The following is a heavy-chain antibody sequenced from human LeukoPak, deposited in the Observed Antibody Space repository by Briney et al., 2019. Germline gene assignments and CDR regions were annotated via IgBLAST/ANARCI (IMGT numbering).Heavy chain of an antibody. J-gene: IGHJ4*02. D-gene: IGHD3-16*01. CDR2: ISRDISII. CDR1: GFTFTNHD. V-gene: IGHV3-48*02. Sequence: GGSLRLSCAASGFTFTNHDMNWVRQAQGKGLEWISYISRDISIIYYADSVKGRFTISRDNGENSLYLHMNSLRDEDTAVYYCAKVRHLRGNSNAWNDFWGQGTHVTVSS. CDR3: AKVRHLRGNSNAWNDF.